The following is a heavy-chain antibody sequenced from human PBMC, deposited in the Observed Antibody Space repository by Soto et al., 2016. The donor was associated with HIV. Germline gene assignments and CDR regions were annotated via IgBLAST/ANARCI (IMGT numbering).Heavy chain of an antibody. D-gene: IGHD3-22*01. Sequence: EVQLVESGGGLVKPGGSLRLSCAASGFTFSSYNMNWVRQAPGKGLEWVSSISSSSSYIYYADSVKGRFTISRDNAKNSLYLQMNSLRAEDTAVYYCVRDDSQDYYDSSGPFDYWAREPWSPSPQ. CDR2: ISSSSSYI. CDR3: VRDDSQDYYDSSGPFDY. V-gene: IGHV3-21*01. CDR1: GFTFSSYN. J-gene: IGHJ4*02.